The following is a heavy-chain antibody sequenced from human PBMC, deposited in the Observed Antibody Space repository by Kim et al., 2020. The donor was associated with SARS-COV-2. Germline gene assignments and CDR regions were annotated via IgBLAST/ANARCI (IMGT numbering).Heavy chain of an antibody. CDR2: IIPIFGTA. J-gene: IGHJ6*02. D-gene: IGHD2-21*02. CDR1: GGTFSSYA. Sequence: SVKVSCKASGGTFSSYAISWVRQAPGQGLEWMGGIIPIFGTANYAQKFQGRVTITADESTSTAYMELSSLRSEDTAVYYCAREGGDPYCGGDCYSTYYYYGMDVWGQGTTVTVSS. CDR3: AREGGDPYCGGDCYSTYYYYGMDV. V-gene: IGHV1-69*13.